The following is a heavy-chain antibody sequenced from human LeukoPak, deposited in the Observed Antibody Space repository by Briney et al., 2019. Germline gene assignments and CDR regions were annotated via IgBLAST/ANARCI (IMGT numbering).Heavy chain of an antibody. CDR3: ASLGYCYDSSGYYYYYGMDV. CDR2: INHSGST. D-gene: IGHD3-22*01. J-gene: IGHJ6*02. V-gene: IGHV4-34*01. Sequence: PSETLSLTCAVYGGSFSGYYWSWIRQPPWKGLEWIGEINHSGSTNYNPSLKSRVTISVDTSKNQFSLKLSSVTAADTAVYYCASLGYCYDSSGYYYYYGMDVWGQGTTVTVSS. CDR1: GGSFSGYY.